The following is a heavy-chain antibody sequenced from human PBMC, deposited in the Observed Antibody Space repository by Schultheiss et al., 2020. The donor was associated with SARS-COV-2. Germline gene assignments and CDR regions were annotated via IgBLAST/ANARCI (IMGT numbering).Heavy chain of an antibody. D-gene: IGHD6-19*01. J-gene: IGHJ4*02. Sequence: SETLSLTCTVSGGSISSYYWSWIRQPAGKGLEWIGSMYDSGSTYYNPSLKSRVTISVDTSKNQFSLKLSSVTAADTAVYYCATVSSGWYFGFDYWGQGTLVTVSS. V-gene: IGHV4-59*05. CDR1: GGSISSYY. CDR2: MYDSGST. CDR3: ATVSSGWYFGFDY.